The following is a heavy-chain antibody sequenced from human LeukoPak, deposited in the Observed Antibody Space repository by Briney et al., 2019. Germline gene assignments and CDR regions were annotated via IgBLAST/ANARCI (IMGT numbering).Heavy chain of an antibody. V-gene: IGHV3-21*01. J-gene: IGHJ4*02. D-gene: IGHD5-18*01. CDR2: ISSSSSYI. Sequence: GGSLRLSCAASGFTFSSYSMNWVRQAPGKGLEWVSSISSSSSYIYYADSVKGRFTISRDNAKNSLYLQMNSLRAEDTAVYYCAQAGYSYGPIDYWGQGTLVTVSS. CDR1: GFTFSSYS. CDR3: AQAGYSYGPIDY.